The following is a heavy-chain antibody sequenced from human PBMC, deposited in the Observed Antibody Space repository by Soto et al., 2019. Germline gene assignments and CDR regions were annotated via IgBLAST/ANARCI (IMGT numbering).Heavy chain of an antibody. Sequence: ASVKVSCKASGYTFTSYAMHWVRQAPGQRLEWMGWINAGNGNTKYSQKFQGRVTITRDISAGTVYMQLSSLTSEDTAVYYCARDDSGFSGSHYIDYFNYRGQGALVTVSS. CDR1: GYTFTSYA. J-gene: IGHJ4*02. CDR2: INAGNGNT. D-gene: IGHD1-26*01. CDR3: ARDDSGFSGSHYIDYFNY. V-gene: IGHV1-3*01.